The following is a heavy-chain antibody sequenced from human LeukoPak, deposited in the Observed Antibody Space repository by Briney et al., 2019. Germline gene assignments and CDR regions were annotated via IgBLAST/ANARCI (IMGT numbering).Heavy chain of an antibody. CDR1: GFTFDDYA. Sequence: GGSLRLSCAAYGFTFDDYAMHSVRQAPGEGLEWVSGISLNSGSIGYAYSVKGRFTIYRDNAKHSLYLQMNSLRAEDTAVYYCATTVAGYPDDYFDYWGQGTLVSVSS. V-gene: IGHV3-9*01. J-gene: IGHJ4*02. D-gene: IGHD6-19*01. CDR3: ATTVAGYPDDYFDY. CDR2: ISLNSGSI.